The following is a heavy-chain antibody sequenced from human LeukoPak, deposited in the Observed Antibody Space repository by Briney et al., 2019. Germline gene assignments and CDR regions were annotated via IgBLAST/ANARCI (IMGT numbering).Heavy chain of an antibody. D-gene: IGHD5-18*01. Sequence: GGSLRLSCEVSGSTFSSHWMHWVRQAPGKGLVWVSRINSDGRSTNYADSVKGRFTISRDNAKNTLYLQMNSLRAEDTAVYYCARGGGYSYGEIDYWGQGTLVTVSS. CDR3: ARGGGYSYGEIDY. J-gene: IGHJ4*02. V-gene: IGHV3-74*01. CDR1: GSTFSSHW. CDR2: INSDGRST.